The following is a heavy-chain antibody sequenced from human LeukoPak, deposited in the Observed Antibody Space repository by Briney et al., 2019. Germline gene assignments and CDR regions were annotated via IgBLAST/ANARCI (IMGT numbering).Heavy chain of an antibody. V-gene: IGHV3-30-3*01. CDR2: ISYDGSNK. D-gene: IGHD6-19*01. CDR3: ARDLAVAGNYYYYGMDV. Sequence: GGSLRLSCAASGFTFSSYAMHWVRQAPGKGLEWVAVISYDGSNKYYADSVKGRFTISRDNSKNTLYLQMNSLRAEDTAVYYCARDLAVAGNYYYYGMDVRGQGTTVTVSS. CDR1: GFTFSSYA. J-gene: IGHJ6*02.